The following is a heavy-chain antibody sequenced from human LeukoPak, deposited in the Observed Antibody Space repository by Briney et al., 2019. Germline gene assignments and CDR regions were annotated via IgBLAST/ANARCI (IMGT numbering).Heavy chain of an antibody. J-gene: IGHJ4*02. V-gene: IGHV3-53*01. CDR2: IYGGGST. CDR3: ARDATSGSYYIDY. D-gene: IGHD1-26*01. Sequence: GGSLRLSCAASGFTVSSNYMSWVRQAPGKGLEWVSVIYGGGSTYYADSVKGRFTISRDTFKNTVNLQMNSLGAEDTAVYYCARDATSGSYYIDYWGQGTLVTVSS. CDR1: GFTVSSNY.